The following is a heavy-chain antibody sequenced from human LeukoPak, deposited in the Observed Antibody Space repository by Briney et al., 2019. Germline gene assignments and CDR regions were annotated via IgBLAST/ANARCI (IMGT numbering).Heavy chain of an antibody. Sequence: ASVKVSCKASGYTFTGYYMQWVREAPGQGLEWMVRINPNSGGTNYAQKFQGRVTMTRDTSISTAYMELSRLRSDDTAVYYCARDRDVLLWFGDTYYFDYWGQGTLVTVSS. V-gene: IGHV1-2*06. CDR3: ARDRDVLLWFGDTYYFDY. CDR1: GYTFTGYY. D-gene: IGHD3-10*01. CDR2: INPNSGGT. J-gene: IGHJ4*02.